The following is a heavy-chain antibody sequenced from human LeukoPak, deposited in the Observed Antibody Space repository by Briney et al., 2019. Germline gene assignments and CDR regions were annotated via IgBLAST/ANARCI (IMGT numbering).Heavy chain of an antibody. CDR2: IKQDGSEK. D-gene: IGHD5-12*01. Sequence: PGGSLRLSCAASGFTVSSNYMSWVRQAPGKGLEWVANIKQDGSEKYYVDSVKGRFTISRDNAKNSLYLQMNSLRAEDTAVYYCARDRYRAYPWGQGTLVTVSS. V-gene: IGHV3-7*01. CDR1: GFTVSSNY. CDR3: ARDRYRAYP. J-gene: IGHJ5*02.